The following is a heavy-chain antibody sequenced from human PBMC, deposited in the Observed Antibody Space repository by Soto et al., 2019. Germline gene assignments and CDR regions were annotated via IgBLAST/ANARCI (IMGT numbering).Heavy chain of an antibody. CDR3: AADADYDFWSGSANDY. V-gene: IGHV1-58*01. D-gene: IGHD3-3*01. CDR2: IVVGSGNT. J-gene: IGHJ4*02. CDR1: GFTFTSSA. Sequence: SVKVSCKASGFTFTSSAVQWVRQARGQRLEWIGWIVVGSGNTNYAQKFQERVTITRDMSTSTAYMELSSLRSGDTAVYYCAADADYDFWSGSANDYWGQGTLVTVSS.